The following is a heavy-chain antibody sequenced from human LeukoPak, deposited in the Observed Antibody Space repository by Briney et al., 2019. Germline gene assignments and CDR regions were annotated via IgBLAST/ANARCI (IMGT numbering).Heavy chain of an antibody. D-gene: IGHD3-10*01. CDR2: INSDSSLM. V-gene: IGHV3-21*01. CDR1: GFTFSSYS. J-gene: IGHJ4*02. CDR3: ARVMSSGSPLDY. Sequence: PGGSPRLSCAASGFTFSSYSMNWVRQAPGKGLEWVSSINSDSSLMYYAESVKGRFTISRDNARNSLYLQMSSLRVEDTAVYYCARVMSSGSPLDYWGQGTLVTVSS.